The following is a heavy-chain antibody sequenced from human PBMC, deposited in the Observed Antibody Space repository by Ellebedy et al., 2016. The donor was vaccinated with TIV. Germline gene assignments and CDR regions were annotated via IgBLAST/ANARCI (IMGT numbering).Heavy chain of an antibody. J-gene: IGHJ4*02. CDR2: MFYSGST. CDR1: GCSITSSSHY. Sequence: MPSETLSLTCTVSGCSITSSSHYWGCIRQPPGKGLEWIGCMFYSGSTYYKPSLKSRVTISVDTSKNQFSLKLTSVTAADTAIYYCAKSFGVGYVDYWGQGTLVTVSS. CDR3: AKSFGVGYVDY. D-gene: IGHD3-3*01. V-gene: IGHV4-39*07.